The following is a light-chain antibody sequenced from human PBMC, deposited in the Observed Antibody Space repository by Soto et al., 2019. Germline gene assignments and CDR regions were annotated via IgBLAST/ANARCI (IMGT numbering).Light chain of an antibody. CDR1: QSVSTNY. J-gene: IGKJ1*01. V-gene: IGKV3-20*01. CDR3: QQYGSSPTWT. CDR2: GAS. Sequence: EIGFHHPPVTLSFGEGERSTLSCMASQSVSTNYLAWYQQKPGQAPRLVIYGASSRATGIPDRFSGSGSGTDFTLTISRREPEDFAVYYCQQYGSSPTWTFGQGTKVDIK.